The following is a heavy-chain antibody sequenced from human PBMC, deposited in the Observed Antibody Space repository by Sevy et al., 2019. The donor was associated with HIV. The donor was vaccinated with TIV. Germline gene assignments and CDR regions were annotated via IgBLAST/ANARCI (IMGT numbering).Heavy chain of an antibody. Sequence: ASVKVSCKASGYTFTKYHITWVRQAPGQGLEWMGWITPNNGNTNYARRLQGRVTMTTDTSTATAYMELRSLRSDDTAVYYCARAPSGSQGPGQYFHHWGQGTLVTVSS. V-gene: IGHV1-18*01. CDR3: ARAPSGSQGPGQYFHH. D-gene: IGHD1-26*01. CDR1: GYTFTKYH. J-gene: IGHJ1*01. CDR2: ITPNNGNT.